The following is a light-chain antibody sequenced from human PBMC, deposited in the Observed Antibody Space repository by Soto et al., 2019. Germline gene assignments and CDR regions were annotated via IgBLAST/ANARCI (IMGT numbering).Light chain of an antibody. CDR1: QSLLHSDGKTF. CDR2: EVS. Sequence: ISCKSSQSLLHSDGKTFFYWYLQRPGQPPQLLIYEVSNRDSGVPDRFSGSGSGTDFTLKISRVEAEDVGVYYCMQGTHWPPGTFGQGTKVDIK. J-gene: IGKJ1*01. V-gene: IGKV2-29*03. CDR3: MQGTHWPPGT.